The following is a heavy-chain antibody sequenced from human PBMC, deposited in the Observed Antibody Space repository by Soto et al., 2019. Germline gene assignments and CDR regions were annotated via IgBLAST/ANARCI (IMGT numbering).Heavy chain of an antibody. J-gene: IGHJ4*02. V-gene: IGHV4-59*12. D-gene: IGHD2-8*02. CDR1: GGSISSYY. CDR2: IYYSENT. CDR3: ARDKITGLFDY. Sequence: PSETLSLTCTVSGGSISSYYWSWIRQPPGKGLEWIGYIYYSENTYSNPSLKSRVAISGDTSKNQFSLKLTSVTAADTAVYYCARDKITGLFDYWGQGTLVTVSS.